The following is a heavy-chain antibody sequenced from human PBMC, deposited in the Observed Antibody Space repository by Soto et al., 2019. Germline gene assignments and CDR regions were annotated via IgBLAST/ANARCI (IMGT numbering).Heavy chain of an antibody. CDR1: GFTFSSYW. Sequence: GGSLRLSCAASGFTFSSYWMHWVRQAPGKGLVWVSRINSDGSSTSYADSVKGRFTISRDNAKNTLYLQMNSLRAEDTAVYYCARGFRGIAAAGTVWFDPWGQGTLVTVSS. CDR3: ARGFRGIAAAGTVWFDP. CDR2: INSDGSST. D-gene: IGHD6-13*01. J-gene: IGHJ5*02. V-gene: IGHV3-74*01.